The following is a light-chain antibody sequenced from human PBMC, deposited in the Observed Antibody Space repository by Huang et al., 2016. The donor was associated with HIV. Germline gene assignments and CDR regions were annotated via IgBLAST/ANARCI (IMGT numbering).Light chain of an antibody. Sequence: VLTQSPGSLSLSPGDRVTVSCRASQSVDSAYLAWYQHKPGQSPRLLVYGASTRASGVPSRFSGSGSGRDFTLTISRLEPEDFGVYYCHQYGSSMATFGQGTKVDI. CDR3: HQYGSSMAT. CDR2: GAS. J-gene: IGKJ1*01. V-gene: IGKV3-20*01. CDR1: QSVDSAY.